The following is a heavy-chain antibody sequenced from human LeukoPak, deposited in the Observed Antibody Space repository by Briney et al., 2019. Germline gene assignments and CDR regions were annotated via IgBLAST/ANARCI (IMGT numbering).Heavy chain of an antibody. V-gene: IGHV4-39*07. CDR1: GDSISSGDYY. Sequence: ETLSLTCTVSGDSISSGDYYWSWIRQPPGKGLEWIGSIYYSGSTYYNPSLKSRVTISVDTSKNQFSLKLSSVTAADTAVYYCARDVAVAGRGPFDYWGQGTLVTVSS. D-gene: IGHD6-19*01. J-gene: IGHJ4*02. CDR2: IYYSGST. CDR3: ARDVAVAGRGPFDY.